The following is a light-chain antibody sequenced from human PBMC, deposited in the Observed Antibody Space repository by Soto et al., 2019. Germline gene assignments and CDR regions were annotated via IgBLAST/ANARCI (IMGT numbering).Light chain of an antibody. Sequence: QSALTQPPSASGSRGQSVTISCTGTSVDINYVSWFQQHPGKAPKLIICEVTKRPSGVPDRFSGSKSGNPASLTVSGLQDDDEADYYCSSYAGRDIWVFGGGTQLTVL. CDR3: SSYAGRDIWV. CDR2: EVT. CDR1: SVDINY. V-gene: IGLV2-8*01. J-gene: IGLJ3*02.